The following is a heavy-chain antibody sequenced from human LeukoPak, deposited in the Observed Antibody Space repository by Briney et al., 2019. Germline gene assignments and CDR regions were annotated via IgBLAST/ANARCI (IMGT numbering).Heavy chain of an antibody. J-gene: IGHJ2*01. V-gene: IGHV3-7*01. Sequence: GGSLRLSCAASGFTFGTYWMSWVRQAPGKGLEWVANIKRDGSEKYYVDSVKGRFTISRDNAKNSLYLQMNSLRAEDTAVYYCAKLGPYYGDLDWKFDLWGRGTLVTVSS. CDR3: AKLGPYYGDLDWKFDL. CDR2: IKRDGSEK. D-gene: IGHD4-17*01. CDR1: GFTFGTYW.